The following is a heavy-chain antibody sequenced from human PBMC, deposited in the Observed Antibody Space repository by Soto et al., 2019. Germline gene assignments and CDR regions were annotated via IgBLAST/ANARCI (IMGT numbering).Heavy chain of an antibody. CDR1: GYTFTNYG. CDR3: ARDLDGSGSYYTDY. V-gene: IGHV1-18*01. CDR2: ISAYKGDT. Sequence: RASGKVGCKATGYTFTNYGISWVRQAPGQGLEWMGWISAYKGDTNYAQNLRGRVTMTTDTSTNTAYMELRSLRDDDTAMYYCARDLDGSGSYYTDYWGPGTLVPVSS. D-gene: IGHD3-10*01. J-gene: IGHJ4*02.